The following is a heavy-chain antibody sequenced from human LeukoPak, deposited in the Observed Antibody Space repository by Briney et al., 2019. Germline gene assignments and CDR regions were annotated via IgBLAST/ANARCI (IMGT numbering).Heavy chain of an antibody. Sequence: PGGSLRLSCAASGFTFSDYYMSWIRQAPGKGLEWVANIKQDGSEKYYVDSVKGRFTISRDNAKNSLYLQMNTLRAEDTAVYYCARTSVNSLWDDAFDIWGQGTMVTVSS. D-gene: IGHD4-17*01. CDR1: GFTFSDYY. CDR3: ARTSVNSLWDDAFDI. CDR2: IKQDGSEK. V-gene: IGHV3-7*03. J-gene: IGHJ3*02.